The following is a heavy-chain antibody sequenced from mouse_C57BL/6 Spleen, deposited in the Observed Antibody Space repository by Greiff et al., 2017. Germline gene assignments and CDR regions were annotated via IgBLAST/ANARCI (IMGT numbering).Heavy chain of an antibody. CDR1: GFTFSDYY. J-gene: IGHJ1*03. CDR2: INYDGSST. D-gene: IGHD2-12*01. CDR3: AREVLRRHFDV. V-gene: IGHV5-16*01. Sequence: EVHLVESEGGLVQPGSSMKLSCTASGFTFSDYYMAWVRQVPEKGLEWVANINYDGSSTYYLDSLKSRFIISRDNAKNVLYLQMSSLKSEDTATYYCAREVLRRHFDVWGTGTTVTVSS.